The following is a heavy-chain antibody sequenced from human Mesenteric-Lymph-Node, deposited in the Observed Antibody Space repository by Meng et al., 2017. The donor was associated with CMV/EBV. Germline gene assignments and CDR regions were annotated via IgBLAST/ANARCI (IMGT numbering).Heavy chain of an antibody. CDR2: INPSGGST. D-gene: IGHD2-2*01. J-gene: IGHJ5*02. Sequence: YTFTSYDMHWVPQAPGQGLEWMGIINPSGGSTSYAQKFQGRVTMTRDTSTSTVYMELSSLRSEDTAVYYCARDIVVVPAAPGSWFDPWGQGTLVTVSS. CDR3: ARDIVVVPAAPGSWFDP. CDR1: YTFTSYD. V-gene: IGHV1-46*01.